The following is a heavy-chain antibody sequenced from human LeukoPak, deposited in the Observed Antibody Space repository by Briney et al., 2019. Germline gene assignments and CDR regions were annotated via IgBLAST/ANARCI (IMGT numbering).Heavy chain of an antibody. Sequence: GGSLRLSCAASGLTVSSYMSWVRQAPGKGLEWVSVIYSGGSIYYADSVKGRFTISRDKSKNTLYLQMNSLRAEDTAVYYCATSVTPGYWGQGTLVTVSS. CDR3: ATSVTPGY. V-gene: IGHV3-66*01. J-gene: IGHJ4*02. CDR2: IYSGGSI. D-gene: IGHD4-17*01. CDR1: GLTVSSY.